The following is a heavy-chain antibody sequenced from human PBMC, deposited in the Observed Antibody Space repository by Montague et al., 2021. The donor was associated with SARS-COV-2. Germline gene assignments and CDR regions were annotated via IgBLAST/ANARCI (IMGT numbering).Heavy chain of an antibody. CDR3: ARHASYDCSKDLYYYYYYGMDV. CDR2: IYYSGST. D-gene: IGHD4-11*01. Sequence: SETLSLTCTVSGGSISSSSYYWGWIRQPPGKGLEWIGSIYYSGSTYYNLSLKSRVTISVDTSKNQFSLKLSSVTAADTAVYYCARHASYDCSKDLYYYYYYGMDVWGQGTTVTVSS. CDR1: GGSISSSSYY. J-gene: IGHJ6*02. V-gene: IGHV4-39*01.